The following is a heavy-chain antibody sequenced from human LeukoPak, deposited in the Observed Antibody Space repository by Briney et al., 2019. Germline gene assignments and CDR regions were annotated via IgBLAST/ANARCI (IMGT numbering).Heavy chain of an antibody. CDR1: GYSFTSYW. Sequence: GESLKISCKGSGYSFTSYWIGWVRQMPGKGLEWMGIIYPGDSDTRYSPSFQGQVTISADKSISTAYLQWSSLKASDTAMYYCARLGRLPGSFYYYYYMDVWGKGTTVTVSS. V-gene: IGHV5-51*01. J-gene: IGHJ6*03. CDR3: ARLGRLPGSFYYYYYMDV. CDR2: IYPGDSDT. D-gene: IGHD1-26*01.